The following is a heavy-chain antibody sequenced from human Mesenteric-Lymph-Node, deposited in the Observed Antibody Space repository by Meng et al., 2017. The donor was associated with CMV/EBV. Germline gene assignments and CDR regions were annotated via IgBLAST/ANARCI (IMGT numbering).Heavy chain of an antibody. D-gene: IGHD6-6*01. CDR2: IYPGDSDT. Sequence: GESLKISCKGSGYSFTSYWIGWVRQMPGKGLEWMGIIYPGDSDTRYSPSFQGQVTISADKSISTAYLQWSSLKASDTAMYYCARHPISSSSYYYYGMDVWGQGTTVTVSS. V-gene: IGHV5-51*01. CDR3: ARHPISSSSYYYYGMDV. J-gene: IGHJ6*02. CDR1: GYSFTSYW.